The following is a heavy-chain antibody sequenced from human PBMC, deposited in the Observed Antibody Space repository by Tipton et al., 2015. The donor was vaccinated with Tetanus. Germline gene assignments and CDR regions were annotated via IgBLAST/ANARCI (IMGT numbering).Heavy chain of an antibody. J-gene: IGHJ5*02. CDR1: GVSISSYN. D-gene: IGHD6-6*01. CDR3: ARVGLVMAARQINWFDP. Sequence: TLSLTCTVSGVSISSYNWTWIRQPPGRGLEWIGYIYYSGSTNYNPSLKSRVAISVDTSKNQFSLKLSSVTAADTAVYYCARVGLVMAARQINWFDPWGQGTLVTVSS. CDR2: IYYSGST. V-gene: IGHV4-59*01.